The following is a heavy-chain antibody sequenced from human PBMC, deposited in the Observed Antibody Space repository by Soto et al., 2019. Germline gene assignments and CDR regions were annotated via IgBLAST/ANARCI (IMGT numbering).Heavy chain of an antibody. V-gene: IGHV6-1*01. Sequence: PSQTLSLTCAISGDSVSSNSAAWNWIRQSPSRGLEWLGRTYYRSKWYNDYAVSVKSRITINPDTSKNQFSLQLNSVTPEDTAVYYCARGVVAADQLLWLGERYDAFDIGGQGTMVPVSS. CDR2: TYYRSKWYN. CDR3: ARGVVAADQLLWLGERYDAFDI. D-gene: IGHD3-10*01. CDR1: GDSVSSNSAA. J-gene: IGHJ3*02.